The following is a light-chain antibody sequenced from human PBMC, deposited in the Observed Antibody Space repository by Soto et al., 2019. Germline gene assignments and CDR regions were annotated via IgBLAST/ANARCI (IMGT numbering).Light chain of an antibody. V-gene: IGKV3-15*01. J-gene: IGKJ3*01. CDR1: QSISSN. CDR2: GAS. CDR3: QQYGRSPFT. Sequence: IVMTQSPATLSVSPWERATLSCRASQSISSNLAWYQQKPGQAPRLLIYGASTRATGIPARFSGSGSGTEFTLTISSLQSEDFAVYYCQQYGRSPFTFGPGTKVDIK.